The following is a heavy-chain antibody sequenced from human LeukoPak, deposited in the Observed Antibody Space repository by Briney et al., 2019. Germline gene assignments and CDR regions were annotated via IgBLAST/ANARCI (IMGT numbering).Heavy chain of an antibody. CDR3: ARDRGDSSGWYAPDY. J-gene: IGHJ4*02. CDR2: IIPIFGTA. D-gene: IGHD6-19*01. V-gene: IGHV1-69*05. Sequence: ASVKVSCKASGGTFSSYAISWVRQAPGQGLEWMGGIIPIFGTANYAQKFQGRVTMTRDTSTSTVYMELSSLRSEDTAVYYCARDRGDSSGWYAPDYWGQGTLVTVSS. CDR1: GGTFSSYA.